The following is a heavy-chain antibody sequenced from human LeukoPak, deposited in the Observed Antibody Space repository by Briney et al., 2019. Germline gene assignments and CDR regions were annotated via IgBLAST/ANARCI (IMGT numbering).Heavy chain of an antibody. J-gene: IGHJ4*02. CDR3: ARAPYDSGSHFDY. D-gene: IGHD3-10*01. Sequence: GGSLRLSCAASGFTFSSYWMSWVRQAPGKGLEWVSVIYSGGSTYYADSVKGRFTISRDNSKNTLYLQMNSLRAEDTAVYYCARAPYDSGSHFDYWGQGTLVTVSS. V-gene: IGHV3-53*01. CDR2: IYSGGST. CDR1: GFTFSSYW.